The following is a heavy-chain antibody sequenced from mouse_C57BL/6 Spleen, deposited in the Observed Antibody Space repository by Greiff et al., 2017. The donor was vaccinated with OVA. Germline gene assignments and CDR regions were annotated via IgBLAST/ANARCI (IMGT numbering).Heavy chain of an antibody. Sequence: EVQLVESGGGLVQPGGSLSLSCAASGFTFTDYYMSWVRQPPGKALEWLGFIRNKANGYTTEYSASVKGRFTISRDNSQSILYLQMNALRAEDSASYYCARYDLYAMDYWGQGTSVTVSS. J-gene: IGHJ4*01. CDR2: IRNKANGYTT. CDR3: ARYDLYAMDY. CDR1: GFTFTDYY. V-gene: IGHV7-3*01.